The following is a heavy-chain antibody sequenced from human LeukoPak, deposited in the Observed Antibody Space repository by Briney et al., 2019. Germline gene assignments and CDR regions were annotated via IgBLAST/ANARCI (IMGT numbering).Heavy chain of an antibody. CDR3: AKDQLMTGGVIDY. CDR1: GLTFNNYA. J-gene: IGHJ4*02. CDR2: ISWNSGSI. Sequence: GGSLRLSCAVSGLTFNNYAMSWVRQAPGKGLEWVSGISWNSGSIGYADSVKGRFTISRDNAKNSLYLQMNSLRAEDTALYYCAKDQLMTGGVIDYWGQGTLVTVPS. D-gene: IGHD2-2*01. V-gene: IGHV3-9*01.